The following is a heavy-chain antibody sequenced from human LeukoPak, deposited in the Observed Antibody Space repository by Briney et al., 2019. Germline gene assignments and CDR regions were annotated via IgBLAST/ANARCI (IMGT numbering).Heavy chain of an antibody. CDR2: IIPILGIA. CDR3: ASARGQWLPTYDY. V-gene: IGHV1-69*02. J-gene: IGHJ4*02. D-gene: IGHD6-19*01. CDR1: GGTFSSYT. Sequence: SVKVSCKASGGTFSSYTISWVRQAPGQGLEWMGRIIPILGIANYAQKFQGRVTITADKSTSTAYMELSSLRSEDTAVYYCASARGQWLPTYDYWGQGTLVTVSS.